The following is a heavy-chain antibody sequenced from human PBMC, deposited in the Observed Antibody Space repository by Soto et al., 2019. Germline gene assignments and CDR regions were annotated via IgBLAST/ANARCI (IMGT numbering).Heavy chain of an antibody. V-gene: IGHV4-59*01. CDR3: ARGRPWELYDY. J-gene: IGHJ4*02. Sequence: TSETLSLTYTVSGGSISSYYWSWIRQPPGTGLEWIGYIYHSGSTYYNPSLKSRVTISVDTSRNQFSVKLNSMTAADTAVYYCARGRPWELYDYWGQGTLVTVSS. CDR1: GGSISSYY. CDR2: IYHSGST. D-gene: IGHD1-26*01.